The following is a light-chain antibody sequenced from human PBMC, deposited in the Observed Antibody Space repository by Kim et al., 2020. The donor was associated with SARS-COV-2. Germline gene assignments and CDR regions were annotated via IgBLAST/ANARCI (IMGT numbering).Light chain of an antibody. Sequence: KTVTISCCRSSGSVAGSYEQWYRQHPGSAPATIINVDHQRPSGVPDRFSGSSDTSCNSASLTISGLRTEDEADYYCQSYDNSNHGVFGGGTQLTVL. CDR3: QSYDNSNHGV. V-gene: IGLV6-57*03. J-gene: IGLJ3*02. CDR1: SGSVAGSY. CDR2: VDH.